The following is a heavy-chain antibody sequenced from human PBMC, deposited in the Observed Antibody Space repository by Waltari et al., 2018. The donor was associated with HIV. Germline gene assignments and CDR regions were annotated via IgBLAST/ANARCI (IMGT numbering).Heavy chain of an antibody. CDR2: IIPVVGIV. CDR1: GGTFSKYA. V-gene: IGHV1-69*04. J-gene: IGHJ6*02. D-gene: IGHD1-7*01. CDR3: AKSDVVTGTPIYALDV. Sequence: QVQLVQSGAELKKPGSSVKVPCRASGGTFSKYALTWLRQAPGQGPEWMGRIIPVVGIVNYAQKFQGRVIITADKSTSTAYMEMTSLRSEDTAVYSCAKSDVVTGTPIYALDVWGQGTTVTVSS.